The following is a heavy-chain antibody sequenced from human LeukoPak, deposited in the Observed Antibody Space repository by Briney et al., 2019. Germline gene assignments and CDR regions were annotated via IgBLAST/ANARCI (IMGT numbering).Heavy chain of an antibody. CDR3: ARDLYSSSPDN. CDR1: GFPFSNYE. V-gene: IGHV3-48*03. J-gene: IGHJ4*02. D-gene: IGHD6-6*01. CDR2: ISSSGSSI. Sequence: GGSLRLSCAASGFPFSNYEMNWVRQAPGKGLEWVSYISSSGSSIYYADSVKGRFSISRDNAKNSLYLQMNSLRVEDTGVYYCARDLYSSSPDNWGQGTLVTVSS.